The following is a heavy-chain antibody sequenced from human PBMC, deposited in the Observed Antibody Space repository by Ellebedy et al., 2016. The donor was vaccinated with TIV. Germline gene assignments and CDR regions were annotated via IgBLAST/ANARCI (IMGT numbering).Heavy chain of an antibody. J-gene: IGHJ6*02. V-gene: IGHV4-59*08. D-gene: IGHD3-10*01. CDR2: IHYTGTT. CDR3: ARLAMLARLQNYGYHSMDV. CDR1: GGSMSNNY. Sequence: SETLSLTCTVSGGSMSNNYWSWVRQAPGEGLEWIGYIHYTGTTNFDPSLKSRLTMSVDTSKNQFFLKVTSVTAADTAVYYCARLAMLARLQNYGYHSMDVWGQGTTVIVSS.